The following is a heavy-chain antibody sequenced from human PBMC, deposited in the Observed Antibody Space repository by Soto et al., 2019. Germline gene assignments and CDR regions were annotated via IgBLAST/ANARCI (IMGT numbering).Heavy chain of an antibody. Sequence: GGSLRLSCAASGFTFSNAWMNWVRQAPGKGLEWVGRIKSKTDGGTTDYAAPVKGRFTISRDDSKNTLYLQMNSLKTEDTAVYYCTTASSYGDYDFDYWGQGTLVTVSS. CDR2: IKSKTDGGTT. CDR1: GFTFSNAW. D-gene: IGHD4-17*01. V-gene: IGHV3-15*07. J-gene: IGHJ4*02. CDR3: TTASSYGDYDFDY.